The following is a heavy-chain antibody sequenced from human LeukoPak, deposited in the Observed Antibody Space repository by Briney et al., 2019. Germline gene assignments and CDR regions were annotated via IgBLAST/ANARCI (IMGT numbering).Heavy chain of an antibody. CDR1: GFTFSSYG. V-gene: IGHV3-30*18. D-gene: IGHD6-19*01. Sequence: GRSLRLCCAASGFTFSSYGMHWVRQAPGKGLEWVAVISYDGSNKYYADSVKGRFTISRDNSKNTLYLQMNSLRAEDTAVYYCAKDSGYSSGWQADYWGQGTLVTVSS. J-gene: IGHJ4*02. CDR3: AKDSGYSSGWQADY. CDR2: ISYDGSNK.